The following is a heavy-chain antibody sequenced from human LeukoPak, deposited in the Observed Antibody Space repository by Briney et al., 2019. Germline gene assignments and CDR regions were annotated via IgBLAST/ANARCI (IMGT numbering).Heavy chain of an antibody. CDR2: IKPDGSEK. J-gene: IGHJ4*02. D-gene: IGHD1-14*01. Sequence: GGSLRLSCAASGFTFSRFWMSWVRQAPGKGLEWVANIKPDGSEKYYVDSVKGRFTISRDNAKNSLYLQMSSLRVEDTALYFCARHNPLWGYWGQGTLVTVSS. V-gene: IGHV3-7*04. CDR1: GFTFSRFW. CDR3: ARHNPLWGY.